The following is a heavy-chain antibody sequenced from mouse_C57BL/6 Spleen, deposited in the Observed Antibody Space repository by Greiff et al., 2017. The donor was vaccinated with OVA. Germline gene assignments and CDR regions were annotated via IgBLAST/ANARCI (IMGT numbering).Heavy chain of an antibody. J-gene: IGHJ4*01. V-gene: IGHV1-26*01. CDR2: INPNNGGT. Sequence: VQLQQSGPELVKPGASVKISCKASGYTFTDYYMNWVKQSHGKSLEWIGDINPNNGGTSYNQKFKGKATLTVDKSSSTAYMELRSLTSEDSAVYYCARAEDYYGYDGYAMDDWGQGTSVTVSS. CDR1: GYTFTDYY. D-gene: IGHD2-2*01. CDR3: ARAEDYYGYDGYAMDD.